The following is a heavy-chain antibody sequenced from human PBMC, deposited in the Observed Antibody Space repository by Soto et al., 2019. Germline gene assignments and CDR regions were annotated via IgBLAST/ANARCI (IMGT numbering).Heavy chain of an antibody. CDR1: GGSISSYY. CDR3: ARALKIWGSYRGSYDAFDI. Sequence: SETLSLTCTVSGGSISSYYWSWIRQPPGKGLEWIGYIYYSGSTNYNPSLKSRVTISVDTSKNQFSLKLSSVTAADTAVYYCARALKIWGSYRGSYDAFDIWGQGTMVTVSS. CDR2: IYYSGST. D-gene: IGHD3-16*02. J-gene: IGHJ3*02. V-gene: IGHV4-59*08.